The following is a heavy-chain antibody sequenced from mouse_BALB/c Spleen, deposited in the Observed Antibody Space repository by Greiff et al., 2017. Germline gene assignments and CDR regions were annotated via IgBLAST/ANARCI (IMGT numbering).Heavy chain of an antibody. CDR2: IYPGDGST. Sequence: QVQLKESGPELVKPGASVKMSCKASGYTFTSYYIHWVKQRPGQGLEWIGWIYPGDGSTKYNEKFKGKTTLTADKSSSTAYMLLSSLTSEDSAIYFCARGGYYGSSYYFDYWGQGTTLTVSS. V-gene: IGHV1S56*01. CDR3: ARGGYYGSSYYFDY. D-gene: IGHD1-1*01. CDR1: GYTFTSYY. J-gene: IGHJ2*01.